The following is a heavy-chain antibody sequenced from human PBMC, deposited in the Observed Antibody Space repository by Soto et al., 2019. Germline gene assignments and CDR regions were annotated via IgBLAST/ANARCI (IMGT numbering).Heavy chain of an antibody. CDR3: AREVRSVMATPLPDI. V-gene: IGHV1-18*01. Sequence: QVQLVQSGAEVKKPGASVKVSCKASGYTFTSYGISWVRQAPGQGFEWMGWISAYNGNTNYAQKLQGRVTMTTDTSTSTAFMELRSLRSDDTAVYYCAREVRSVMATPLPDIWGQGTMVTVSS. CDR2: ISAYNGNT. CDR1: GYTFTSYG. D-gene: IGHD2-21*01. J-gene: IGHJ3*02.